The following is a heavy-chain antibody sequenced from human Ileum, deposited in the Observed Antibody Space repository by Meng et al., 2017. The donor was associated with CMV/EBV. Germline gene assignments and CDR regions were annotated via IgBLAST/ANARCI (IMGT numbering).Heavy chain of an antibody. V-gene: IGHV3-7*01. D-gene: IGHD4-17*01. CDR1: RFTFSSYW. CDR3: AGSTVSRDSGMDV. J-gene: IGHJ6*02. CDR2: IKQDGSEK. Sequence: GGSLRLSCAAPRFTFSSYWMSWVRQAPGKGLEWVANIKQDGSEKYYVDSVKGRFTISRDNAQNSVHLQMKSLRVEDTAVYYGAGSTVSRDSGMDVWGQGATVTVSS.